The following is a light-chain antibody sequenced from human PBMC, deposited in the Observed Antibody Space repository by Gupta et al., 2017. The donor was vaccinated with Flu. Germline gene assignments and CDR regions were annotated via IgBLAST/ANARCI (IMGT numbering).Light chain of an antibody. CDR3: AAWDDSLNGVV. J-gene: IGLJ2*01. CDR1: RPNIGSNT. V-gene: IGLV1-44*01. Sequence: QSVLTQPPSASGTPGQRVTISCSGSRPNIGSNTVNWYQQLPGTAPKLLMYSNNHRPSGVSDRFSGSKSGTSASLAISGLQSEDEADYYCAAWDDSLNGVVFGGGTKLTVL. CDR2: SNN.